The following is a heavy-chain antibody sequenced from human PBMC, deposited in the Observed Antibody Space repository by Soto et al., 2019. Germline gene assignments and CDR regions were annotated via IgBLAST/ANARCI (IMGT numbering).Heavy chain of an antibody. V-gene: IGHV1-2*02. J-gene: IGHJ6*02. D-gene: IGHD3-10*01. CDR1: GYTFTGHY. Sequence: QVQLVQSGAQVKPPGASVKVSCKASGYTFTGHYMHWVRQVSGKRLEHLGWLKSDNGGTYYAPKFSGRVTLPTPTSTTTAYMELSGLQSADTAVYFCARDLRPLGSGSACPLSSLDIWGQGTTVVVS. CDR3: ARDLRPLGSGSACPLSSLDI. CDR2: LKSDNGGT.